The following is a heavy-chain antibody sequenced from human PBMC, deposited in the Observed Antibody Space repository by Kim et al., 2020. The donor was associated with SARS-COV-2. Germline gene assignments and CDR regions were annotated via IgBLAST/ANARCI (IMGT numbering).Heavy chain of an antibody. CDR1: GGSISSN. D-gene: IGHD3-22*01. J-gene: IGHJ5*02. Sequence: SETLSLTCTVSGGSISSNWGWIRQPPGKGLEWIGSIYYSGSTFYNPSLKSRVTISVDTSKNQFSLKLNSVTAADTAMYYCARRAYWDSTGSWVWLDPWG. V-gene: IGHV4-39*01. CDR3: ARRAYWDSTGSWVWLDP. CDR2: IYYSGST.